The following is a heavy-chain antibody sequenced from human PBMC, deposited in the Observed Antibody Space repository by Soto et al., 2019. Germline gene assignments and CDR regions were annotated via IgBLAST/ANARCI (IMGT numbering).Heavy chain of an antibody. D-gene: IGHD4-17*01. CDR3: ARDHDYGEGMNWFDP. CDR1: GFTFSSYG. Sequence: GGSLRLSCAASGFTFSSYGMHWVRQAPGKGLEWVAVISYDGSNKYYADSVKGRVTMTRDTSTSTVYMELSSLRSEDTAVYYCARDHDYGEGMNWFDPWGQGTLVTVSS. J-gene: IGHJ5*02. V-gene: IGHV3-30*03. CDR2: ISYDGSNK.